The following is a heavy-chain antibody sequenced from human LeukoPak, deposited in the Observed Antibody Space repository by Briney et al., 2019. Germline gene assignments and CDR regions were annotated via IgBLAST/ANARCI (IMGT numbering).Heavy chain of an antibody. CDR2: IIPIFGTA. J-gene: IGHJ4*02. CDR3: ASGAIVGATPPDY. D-gene: IGHD1-26*01. CDR1: GGTFSSYA. V-gene: IGHV1-69*13. Sequence: SVKVSCKASGGTFSSYAISWVRQAPGQGLEWMGGIIPIFGTANYAQKLQGRVTITADESTSTAYMELSSLRSEDTAVYYCASGAIVGATPPDYWGQGTLVTVSS.